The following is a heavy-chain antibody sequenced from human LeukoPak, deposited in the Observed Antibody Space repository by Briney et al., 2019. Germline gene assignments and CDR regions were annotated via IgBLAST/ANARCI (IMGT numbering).Heavy chain of an antibody. CDR1: GYTFTSYA. J-gene: IGHJ4*02. CDR2: INAGNGNT. Sequence: GSSVKVSCKASGYTFTSYAMHWVRQAPGQRLEWMGWINAGNGNTKYSQKFQGRVTITRDTSASTAYMELSSLRSEDTAVYYCARDDRYSSSWDYWGQGTLVTVSS. CDR3: ARDDRYSSSWDY. V-gene: IGHV1-3*01. D-gene: IGHD6-13*01.